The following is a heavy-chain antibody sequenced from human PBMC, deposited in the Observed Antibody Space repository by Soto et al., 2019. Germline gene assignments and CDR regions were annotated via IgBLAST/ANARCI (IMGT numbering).Heavy chain of an antibody. J-gene: IGHJ6*03. CDR2: SRNKPNSYTT. V-gene: IGHV3-72*01. CDR1: GFTFSDRY. D-gene: IGHD3-9*01. CDR3: ARGAGLGYDLFTGYRKGHYYIDV. Sequence: PGGSLRLSCAASGFTFSDRYMDWVRQAPGKGLEWVGRSRNKPNSYTTEYAASVKGRFTISRDDSENSLYLQMNSLKTEDTAVYYCARGAGLGYDLFTGYRKGHYYIDVWGKGTTVTVSS.